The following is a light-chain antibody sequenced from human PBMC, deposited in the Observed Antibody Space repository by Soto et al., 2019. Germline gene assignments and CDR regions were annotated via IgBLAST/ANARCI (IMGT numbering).Light chain of an antibody. CDR2: DVS. CDR3: CSYAGSYPYV. CDR1: SSVVGGYNY. Sequence: QSALTQPRSVSGSPGQSVTISCTGTSSVVGGYNYVSWYQQHPGKAPKLMIYDVSKRPSGVPDRFSGSKSGNTASLTISGLQAEDEADYYCCSYAGSYPYVFGTGTKLTVL. J-gene: IGLJ1*01. V-gene: IGLV2-11*01.